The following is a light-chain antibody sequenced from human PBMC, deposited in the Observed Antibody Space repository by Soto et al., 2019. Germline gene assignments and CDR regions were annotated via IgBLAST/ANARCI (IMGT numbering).Light chain of an antibody. CDR3: SSYTSSSTLHV. Sequence: QFVLTQPASVSGSPGQSITISCTGTSSDVGGYNYVSWYQQHPGKAPKLMIYEVSNRPSGVSNRFSGSKSGNTASLTISGLQAEDEADYYCSSYTSSSTLHVFGTGTKLTVL. J-gene: IGLJ1*01. CDR2: EVS. CDR1: SSDVGGYNY. V-gene: IGLV2-14*01.